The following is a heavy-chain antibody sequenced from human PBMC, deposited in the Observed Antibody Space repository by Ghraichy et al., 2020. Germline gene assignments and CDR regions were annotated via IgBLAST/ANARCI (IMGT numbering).Heavy chain of an antibody. CDR2: IYYSGST. CDR3: ARGKAVAGGVNWFDP. CDR1: GGSISSGGYY. V-gene: IGHV4-31*03. D-gene: IGHD6-19*01. J-gene: IGHJ5*02. Sequence: SETLSLTCTVSGGSISSGGYYWSWIRQHPGKGLEWIGYIYYSGSTYYNPSLKSRVTISVDTSKNQFSLKLSSVTAADTAVYYCARGKAVAGGVNWFDPWGQGTLVTVSS.